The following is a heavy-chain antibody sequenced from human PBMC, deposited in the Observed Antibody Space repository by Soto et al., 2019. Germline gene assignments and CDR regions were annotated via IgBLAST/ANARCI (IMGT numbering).Heavy chain of an antibody. V-gene: IGHV3-23*01. CDR2: IRGSGGPT. CDR1: GLIFSNYA. J-gene: IGHJ4*02. CDR3: VKDFRVGYDWTHD. D-gene: IGHD5-12*01. Sequence: DVKLLESGGDLVQPGGSLRLSCAASGLIFSNYAMSWVRQAPGKGLEWVSLIRGSGGPTNYADSVKGRFTVSRDNSKNILLLQMNSLRAEDTAVYCCVKDFRVGYDWTHDWGQGTLVTVSS.